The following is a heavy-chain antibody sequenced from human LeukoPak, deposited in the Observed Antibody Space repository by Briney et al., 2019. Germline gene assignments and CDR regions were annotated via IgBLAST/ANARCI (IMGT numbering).Heavy chain of an antibody. Sequence: GGSLRLSCAASGFTFGSYSMSWVRQAPGKGLVWVSLINSGGNTYYADSVKGRFTISRDNSKNMLYLQMNSLRAEDTAVFYCAKEARQCGGDCFSLLDYWGQGTLVTVSS. V-gene: IGHV3-23*01. CDR2: INSGGNT. CDR1: GFTFGSYS. D-gene: IGHD2-21*02. CDR3: AKEARQCGGDCFSLLDY. J-gene: IGHJ4*02.